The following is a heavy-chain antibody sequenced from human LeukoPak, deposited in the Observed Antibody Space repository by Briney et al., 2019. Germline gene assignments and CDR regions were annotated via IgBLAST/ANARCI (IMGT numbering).Heavy chain of an antibody. CDR1: GGTFSSYA. V-gene: IGHV1-69*05. CDR3: ARDAEKGRDY. D-gene: IGHD3-10*01. CDR2: IIPIFGKA. Sequence: SVKVSCKASGGTFSSYAISWVRQAPGQGLEWMGRIIPIFGKANYAQKFQGRVTITTDESTSTAYMELSSLRSEDTAVYYCARDAEKGRDYWGQGTLVTVSS. J-gene: IGHJ4*02.